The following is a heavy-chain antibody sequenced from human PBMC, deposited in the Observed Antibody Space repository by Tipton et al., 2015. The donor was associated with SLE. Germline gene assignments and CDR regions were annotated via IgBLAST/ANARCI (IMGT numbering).Heavy chain of an antibody. CDR2: IYHSGST. V-gene: IGHV4-38-2*02. Sequence: GSLRLSCTVSGYSISSGYYWGWIRQSPGKGLEWIGTIYHSGSTWYNPSLKSRVTISVDKNQFSLKLTSVTAADTAVYYCALQYDSSGYYWFWGQGTLVTVSS. CDR3: ALQYDSSGYYWF. J-gene: IGHJ4*02. D-gene: IGHD3-22*01. CDR1: GYSISSGYY.